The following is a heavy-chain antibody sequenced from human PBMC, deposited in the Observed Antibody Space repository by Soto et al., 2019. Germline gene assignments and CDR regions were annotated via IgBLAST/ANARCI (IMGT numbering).Heavy chain of an antibody. J-gene: IGHJ4*02. CDR1: GDSINGNY. D-gene: IGHD6-6*01. CDR2: IYDSGTT. CDR3: ARTSRFDY. Sequence: SETLSLTCTVSGDSINGNYWSWVRQPPGKGPEWIGEIYDSGTTYYNPSLNSRATISLDKSKNQFSLKLSSVTAADTAVYYCARTSRFDYWGQGTLVTVSS. V-gene: IGHV4-4*02.